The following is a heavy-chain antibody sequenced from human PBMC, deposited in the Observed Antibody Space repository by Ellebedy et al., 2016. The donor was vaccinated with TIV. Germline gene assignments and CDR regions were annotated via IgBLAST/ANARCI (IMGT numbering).Heavy chain of an antibody. CDR3: VRGSGYCTSNTYSDN. D-gene: IGHD2-2*03. CDR1: GFTFSYYW. J-gene: IGHJ4*02. CDR2: IKQDGSNK. V-gene: IGHV3-7*03. Sequence: GESLKISCAASGFTFSYYWLSWVRQAPGKGLEWLANIKQDGSNKNYKDSVKCRFSISRDNSKNSLYLQMDSLTAEDTAVYYCVRGSGYCTSNTYSDNWGQGTLVTVSS.